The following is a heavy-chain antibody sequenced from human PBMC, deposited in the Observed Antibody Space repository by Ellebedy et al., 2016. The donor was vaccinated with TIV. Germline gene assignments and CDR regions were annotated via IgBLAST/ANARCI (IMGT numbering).Heavy chain of an antibody. D-gene: IGHD6-19*01. J-gene: IGHJ4*02. CDR3: AGGISMAGTSLGF. V-gene: IGHV3-23*01. Sequence: GESLKISCEASGFTFSSHAMSWVRQAPGKGLEWVSAVVGSGERTFYAGSVKGRFTRSRDKSKNMLYLQINSLRAEDTAVYYCAGGISMAGTSLGFWGQGTLVTVSS. CDR1: GFTFSSHA. CDR2: VVGSGERT.